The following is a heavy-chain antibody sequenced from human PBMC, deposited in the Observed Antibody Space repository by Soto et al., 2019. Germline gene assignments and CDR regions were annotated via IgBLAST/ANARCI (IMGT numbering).Heavy chain of an antibody. D-gene: IGHD3-22*01. J-gene: IGHJ6*02. CDR1: GGSFRRYC. V-gene: IGHV4-34*01. CDR3: ARGPRMIVAYYYGMDV. Sequence: PPETRSETCAVYGGSFRRYCWIWFRQPPGKGLEWIGDINHSGTTNYNPSLKSRVTISADTSKNHFSTRLSSVTAADTAVYYRARGPRMIVAYYYGMDVWGQGTTVT. CDR2: INHSGTT.